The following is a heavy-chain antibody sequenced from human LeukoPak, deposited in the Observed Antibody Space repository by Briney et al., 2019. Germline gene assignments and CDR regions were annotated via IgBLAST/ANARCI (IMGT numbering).Heavy chain of an antibody. D-gene: IGHD4-17*01. J-gene: IGHJ4*02. V-gene: IGHV3-74*01. Sequence: GGSLRLSCAASGFTFSSYWMHWVRQVPGKGLVWVSHINTGGSTTNYADSVKGRFTISRDNAKNTLYLQMNSLRAEDTAVYYCARGGFMTTVTTYWGQGTLVTVSS. CDR2: INTGGSTT. CDR1: GFTFSSYW. CDR3: ARGGFMTTVTTY.